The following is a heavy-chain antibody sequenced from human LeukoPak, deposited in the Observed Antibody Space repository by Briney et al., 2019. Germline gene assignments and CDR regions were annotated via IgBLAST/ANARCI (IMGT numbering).Heavy chain of an antibody. CDR3: ARGQYYYDYVSGSYRPEDYFDY. V-gene: IGHV1-69*13. CDR1: GGTFSSYA. Sequence: SVKVSCKASGGTFSSYAISWVRQAPGQGLEWMGGIIPIFGTANYAQKFQGRVTITADESTSTAYMELSSLRSEDTAVYYCARGQYYYDYVSGSYRPEDYFDYWGQGTLVTVSS. CDR2: IIPIFGTA. J-gene: IGHJ4*02. D-gene: IGHD3-16*02.